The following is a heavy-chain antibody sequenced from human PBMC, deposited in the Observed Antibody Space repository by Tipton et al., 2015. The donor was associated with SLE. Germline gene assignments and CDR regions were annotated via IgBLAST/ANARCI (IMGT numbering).Heavy chain of an antibody. J-gene: IGHJ4*02. CDR3: ARDSWLGGRGYFDF. CDR1: GFTFSRSA. V-gene: IGHV3-23*01. CDR2: ISISGGHT. D-gene: IGHD3-22*01. Sequence: GSLRLSCAASGFTFSRSAMNWVRQAPGKGLEWVSAISISGGHTYYADSVKGRFTISRDISKNTLYLQMNFLRAEDTAVYYCARDSWLGGRGYFDFWGQGTLVTVSS.